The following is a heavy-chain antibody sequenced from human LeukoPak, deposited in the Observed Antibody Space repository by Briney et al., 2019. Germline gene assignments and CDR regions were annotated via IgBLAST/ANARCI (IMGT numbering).Heavy chain of an antibody. CDR3: AKDYDYAYYYYGMDV. V-gene: IGHV3-33*06. CDR1: GFTFSSYG. D-gene: IGHD3-16*01. J-gene: IGHJ6*02. CDR2: IWYDGSNK. Sequence: GGSLRLSCAASGFTFSSYGMHWVRQAPGKGLEWVAVIWYDGSNKYYADSVKGRFTISRDNSKNTLYLQMNSLRAEDTAVYYCAKDYDYAYYYYGMDVWGQGTTVTVSS.